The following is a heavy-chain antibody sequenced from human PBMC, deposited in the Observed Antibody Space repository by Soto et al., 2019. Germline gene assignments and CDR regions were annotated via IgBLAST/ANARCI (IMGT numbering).Heavy chain of an antibody. J-gene: IGHJ4*02. D-gene: IGHD6-6*01. CDR1: GYRIADYT. V-gene: IGHV1-3*01. CDR3: ARDFGSPSSPFDY. Sequence: ASVKVSCKASGYRIADYTIHWVRQAPGHGLEWMGWIAAGNGNTRFSQKFQGRLTITWDTPANIAYMELSSLRSEDTSLYYCARDFGSPSSPFDYWRQRTLVTVSS. CDR2: IAAGNGNT.